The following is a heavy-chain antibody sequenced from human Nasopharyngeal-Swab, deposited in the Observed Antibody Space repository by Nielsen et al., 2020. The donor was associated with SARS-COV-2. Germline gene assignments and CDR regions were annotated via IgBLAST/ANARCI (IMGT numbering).Heavy chain of an antibody. CDR3: TTDLTVTYPKGMDV. CDR1: GFTFSNAW. V-gene: IGHV3-15*01. D-gene: IGHD4-17*01. CDR2: IKSKTDGGTT. Sequence: GESLKISCAASGFTFSNAWMSWVRQAPGKGLEWVGRIKSKTDGGTTDYAAPVKGRFTISRDDSKNTLYLQMNSLKTEDTAVYYCTTDLTVTYPKGMDVWGQGTTVTVSS. J-gene: IGHJ6*02.